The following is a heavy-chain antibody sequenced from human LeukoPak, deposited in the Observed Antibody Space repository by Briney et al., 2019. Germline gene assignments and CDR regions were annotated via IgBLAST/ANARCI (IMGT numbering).Heavy chain of an antibody. Sequence: GGSLRLSCAASGFTFSSHYMSWVRQAPGKGLEWVANIKQDGSDKYYVDPVKGRFTISRDNAKNSLFLQMNSLRAEDTAVYYCARSPRRALFDYWGQGTLATVSS. CDR3: ARSPRRALFDY. V-gene: IGHV3-7*01. CDR2: IKQDGSDK. J-gene: IGHJ4*02. CDR1: GFTFSSHY.